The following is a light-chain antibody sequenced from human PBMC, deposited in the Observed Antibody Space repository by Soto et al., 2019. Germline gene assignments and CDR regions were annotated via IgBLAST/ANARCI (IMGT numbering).Light chain of an antibody. J-gene: IGKJ2*01. Sequence: EIVMTQSPATLSVSPGERATLSCRASQSVSSNLAWYQQKPGQAPRLLIYGASTRATGIPARLSGSGSGTEFNLTITSLQSEDFAVYYCQQYNNWPPTFGQGTKLEIK. CDR2: GAS. V-gene: IGKV3-15*01. CDR3: QQYNNWPPT. CDR1: QSVSSN.